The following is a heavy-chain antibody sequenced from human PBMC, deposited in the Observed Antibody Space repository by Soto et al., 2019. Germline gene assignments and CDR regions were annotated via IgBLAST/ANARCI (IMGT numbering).Heavy chain of an antibody. Sequence: GGSLRLSCAASGFTFSSYAMSWVRQAPGKGLEWVSIISGSGGTTHYADSVKGRFTISRDNSKNTLYLQMNSLRAEDTAVYYCARDPVGSGYDYFDYWGQGTLVTVSS. V-gene: IGHV3-23*01. CDR1: GFTFSSYA. CDR2: ISGSGGTT. D-gene: IGHD5-12*01. J-gene: IGHJ4*02. CDR3: ARDPVGSGYDYFDY.